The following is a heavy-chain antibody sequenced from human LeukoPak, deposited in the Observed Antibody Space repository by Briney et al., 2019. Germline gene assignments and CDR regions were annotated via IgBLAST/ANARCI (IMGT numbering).Heavy chain of an antibody. CDR1: GGTFSSYA. CDR2: IIPIFGTA. V-gene: IGHV1-69*05. D-gene: IGHD5-18*01. Sequence: SVKVSCEASGGTFSSYAISWVRQAPGQGLEWMGRIIPIFGTANYAQKFQGRVTITTDESTSTAYMELSSLRSEDTAVYYCARERGYSYGYPDYWGQGTLVTVSS. CDR3: ARERGYSYGYPDY. J-gene: IGHJ4*02.